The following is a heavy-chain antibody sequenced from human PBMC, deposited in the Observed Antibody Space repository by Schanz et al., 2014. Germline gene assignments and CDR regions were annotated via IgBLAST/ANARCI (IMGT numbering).Heavy chain of an antibody. CDR1: GDTLSSYG. CDR2: ISGYNGNA. Sequence: QVQLVQSGAEVKKPGSSVTVSCKASGDTLSSYGISWVRQAPGQGLEWVGWISGYNGNANYAQNLQGRVTMTTDTSTSTAYMELRSLRSDDTAVYYCARGWGYDALTGYVFWGQGTLVTVSS. J-gene: IGHJ4*02. CDR3: ARGWGYDALTGYVF. D-gene: IGHD3-9*01. V-gene: IGHV1-18*01.